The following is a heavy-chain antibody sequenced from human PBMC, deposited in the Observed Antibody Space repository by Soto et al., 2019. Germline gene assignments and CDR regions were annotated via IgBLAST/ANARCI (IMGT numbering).Heavy chain of an antibody. Sequence: EVQLVESGGGLVQPGGSLRLSCAASGFTFSNYWMYWVRQAPGKGLVWVSRISSDGSVSSYADSVKGRLTISRDNVKNTLYLQMDSLRAEDTAVYYCARGDCVGGTCYSLAGSFYYYVDVWGKGTTVTVFS. V-gene: IGHV3-74*01. CDR3: ARGDCVGGTCYSLAGSFYYYVDV. CDR1: GFTFSNYW. J-gene: IGHJ6*03. CDR2: ISSDGSVS. D-gene: IGHD2-15*01.